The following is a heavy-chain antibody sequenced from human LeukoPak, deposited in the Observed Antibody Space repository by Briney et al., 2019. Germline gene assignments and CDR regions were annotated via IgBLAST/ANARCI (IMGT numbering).Heavy chain of an antibody. J-gene: IGHJ6*02. Sequence: ASVKVSCKASGYTFTSYYMHWVRQAPGQGLEWMGIINPSGGSTSYAQKFQGRVTMTRDTSTSTVYMELSSLRSEDTAVYYCAGDKPGICSSTSCSSDYYYGMDVWGQGTTVTVSS. D-gene: IGHD2-2*01. CDR1: GYTFTSYY. CDR3: AGDKPGICSSTSCSSDYYYGMDV. CDR2: INPSGGST. V-gene: IGHV1-46*01.